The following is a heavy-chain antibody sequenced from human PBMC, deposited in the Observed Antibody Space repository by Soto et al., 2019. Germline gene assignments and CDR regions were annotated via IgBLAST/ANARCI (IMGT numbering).Heavy chain of an antibody. J-gene: IGHJ6*02. D-gene: IGHD3-22*01. CDR1: GGSFSGYY. CDR2: INHSGST. Sequence: SETLSLTCAVYGGSFSGYYWSWIRQPPGKGLEWIGEINHSGSTNYNPSLKSRVTISVDTSKNQFSLKLSSVTAADTAVYYCARADRRGYYYDSSGYYKRYYYYYGMDVWGQGTTVTVS. CDR3: ARADRRGYYYDSSGYYKRYYYYYGMDV. V-gene: IGHV4-34*01.